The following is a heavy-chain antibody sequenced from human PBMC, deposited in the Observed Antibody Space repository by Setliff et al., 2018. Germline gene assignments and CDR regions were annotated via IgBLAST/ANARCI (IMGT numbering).Heavy chain of an antibody. J-gene: IGHJ4*02. D-gene: IGHD2-15*01. CDR3: VREGPGGGDY. V-gene: IGHV3-21*01. Sequence: KPGGSLRLSCAASGFTFSSYSMNWVRQAPGKGLEWVSSISSSSSYIYYADSVKGRFTISRDNAKNSLYMQMNSLRADDTAVYYCVREGPGGGDYWGQGTQVTVSS. CDR1: GFTFSSYS. CDR2: ISSSSSYI.